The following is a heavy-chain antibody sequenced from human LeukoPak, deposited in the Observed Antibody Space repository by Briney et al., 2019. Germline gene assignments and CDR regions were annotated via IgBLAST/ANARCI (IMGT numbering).Heavy chain of an antibody. CDR1: GFTFSSYS. J-gene: IGHJ4*02. D-gene: IGHD1-26*01. CDR2: ISSSSSYI. CDR3: ARISSGSYEGVDY. V-gene: IGHV3-21*01. Sequence: GGSLRLSCAASGFTFSSYSMNWVRQAPGKGLEWVSSISSSSSYIYYADSVKGRFTISRDNAKNSLYLQMNSLRAEDTAVYYCARISSGSYEGVDYWGQGTLVTVYS.